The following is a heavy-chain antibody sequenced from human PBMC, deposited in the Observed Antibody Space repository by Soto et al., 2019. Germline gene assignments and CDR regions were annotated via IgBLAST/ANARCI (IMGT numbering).Heavy chain of an antibody. CDR3: ADSARGVLGYDDKDTEDLDI. V-gene: IGHV1-69*01. CDR2: IIPLFNVA. CDR1: GGTFSNFA. D-gene: IGHD2-15*01. J-gene: IGHJ3*02. Sequence: QVQLVQSGPEVKKPGSSVKVSCEASGGTFSNFAVNWVRQAPGQGLEWVGGIIPLFNVAKYAQKFEGRVTVDADDDTSTACMDLGSLRSADMAEYYCADSARGVLGYDDKDTEDLDILGEGTMVPVSS.